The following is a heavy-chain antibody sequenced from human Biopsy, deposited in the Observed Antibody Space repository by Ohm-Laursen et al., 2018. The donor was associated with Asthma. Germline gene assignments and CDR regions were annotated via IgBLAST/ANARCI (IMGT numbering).Heavy chain of an antibody. D-gene: IGHD3-3*01. V-gene: IGHV2-26*01. J-gene: IGHJ5*02. CDR1: GFSLRNARMS. CDR3: ARVVNYDFRSGYWFDP. CDR2: IFSNDEK. Sequence: TQTLTLTFTVSGFSLRNARMSVTWIRQPPGKALEWLAHIFSNDEKSYSTSLKSRITISKDTAKSQVVLTMSNMDPVDTATYYCARVVNYDFRSGYWFDPWGQGTLVTVSS.